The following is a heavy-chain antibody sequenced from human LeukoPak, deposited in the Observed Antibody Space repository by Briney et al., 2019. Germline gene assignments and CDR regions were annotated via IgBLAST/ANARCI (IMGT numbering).Heavy chain of an antibody. CDR2: IYYSGST. J-gene: IGHJ4*02. CDR3: ATLIYDFWSGYRNNYFDY. D-gene: IGHD3-3*01. CDR1: GGSISSSSYY. V-gene: IGHV4-39*07. Sequence: SETLSVTCTVSGGSISSSSYYWGWIRQPPGKGLEWIGSIYYSGSTYYNPSLKSRVTISVDTSKNLFSLKLSSVTAADTAVYYCATLIYDFWSGYRNNYFDYCGQGTLVTVSS.